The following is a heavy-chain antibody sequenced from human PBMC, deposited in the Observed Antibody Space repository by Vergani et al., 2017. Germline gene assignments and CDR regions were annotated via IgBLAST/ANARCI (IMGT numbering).Heavy chain of an antibody. D-gene: IGHD6-19*01. CDR2: IYYSGST. CDR1: GASIRSSNYY. CDR3: ARHSTVEWLVKLGGIDP. J-gene: IGHJ5*02. V-gene: IGHV4-39*01. Sequence: QLQLQESGPGLVKPSATLSMTCSVSGASIRSSNYYWGWIRQPPGKGLEWIASIYYSGSTYYNPSLKSRVTISVDTSKNKFSLKLSSVTAADTAVYFCARHSTVEWLVKLGGIDPWGQGILVTVSS.